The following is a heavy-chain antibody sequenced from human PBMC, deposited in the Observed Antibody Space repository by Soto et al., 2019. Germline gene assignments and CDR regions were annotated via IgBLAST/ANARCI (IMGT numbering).Heavy chain of an antibody. Sequence: QITLKESGPTLVKPTQTLTLTCTFSGFSLTTDAVGVGWIRQPPGKALEWLALIYWDDDKRYSPGQKSRLTITKDASRNQVVLTLTNMDPADTATYDCAHVYWVAAGIRYYFDYWGQGTLVTVSS. J-gene: IGHJ4*02. D-gene: IGHD1-1*01. CDR2: IYWDDDK. CDR1: GFSLTTDAVG. CDR3: AHVYWVAAGIRYYFDY. V-gene: IGHV2-5*02.